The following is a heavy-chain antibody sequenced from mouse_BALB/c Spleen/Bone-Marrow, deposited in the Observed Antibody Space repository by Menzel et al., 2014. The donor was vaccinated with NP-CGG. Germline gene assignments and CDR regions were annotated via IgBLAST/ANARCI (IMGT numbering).Heavy chain of an antibody. V-gene: IGHV5-4*02. CDR1: GFTFSDYY. J-gene: IGHJ3*01. CDR3: ANYYGSTWFAY. Sequence: EVQGVESGGGSVKPGGSLKLSCAASGFTFSDYYMYWVRQTPEKRLEWVATISDGGSYTYYPDSVKGRFTISRDNAKNNLYLQMSSLKSEDTAMYYCANYYGSTWFAYWGQGTLVTVSA. CDR2: ISDGGSYT. D-gene: IGHD1-1*01.